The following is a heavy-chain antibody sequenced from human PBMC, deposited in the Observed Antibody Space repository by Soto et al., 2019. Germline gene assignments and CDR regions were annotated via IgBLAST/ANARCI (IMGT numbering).Heavy chain of an antibody. D-gene: IGHD3-16*02. CDR2: INHSGST. CDR3: ARAPRSKITFGGVIVTAVGSFDI. CDR1: GGSISSGGYS. Sequence: QLQLQESGSGLVKPSQTLSLTCAVSGGSISSGGYSWSWIRQPPGKGLEWIGEINHSGSTNYNPSLKSRVTISVDKSKNQFSLKVNSVTAADTAVYYCARAPRSKITFGGVIVTAVGSFDIWGQGTMVTVSS. J-gene: IGHJ3*02. V-gene: IGHV4-30-2*01.